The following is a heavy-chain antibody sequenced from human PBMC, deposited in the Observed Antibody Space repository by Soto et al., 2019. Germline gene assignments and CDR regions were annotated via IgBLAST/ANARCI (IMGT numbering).Heavy chain of an antibody. CDR3: ARGESPHRTSYCGGDCPYPFDY. Sequence: GGSLRLSCAASGFTFSSYGMHWVRQAPGKGLEWVAVIWYDGSNKYYADSVKGRFTISRDNSKNTLYLQMNSLRAEDTAVYYCARGESPHRTSYCGGDCPYPFDYWGQGTLVTVSS. D-gene: IGHD2-21*02. CDR1: GFTFSSYG. J-gene: IGHJ4*02. CDR2: IWYDGSNK. V-gene: IGHV3-33*01.